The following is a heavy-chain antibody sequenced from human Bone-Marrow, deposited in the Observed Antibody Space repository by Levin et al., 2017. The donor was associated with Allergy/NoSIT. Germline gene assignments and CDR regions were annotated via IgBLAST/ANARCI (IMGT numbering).Heavy chain of an antibody. J-gene: IGHJ5*02. V-gene: IGHV1-8*01. Sequence: GESLKISCKASGYTFTNYDINWVRQATGQGFEWMGWINPSGNTGYSQKFQGRVTLTRDTSISTAYMELSSLRSEDAAVYYCVRGRDYHDSSGYYFWNCFDRWGQGTLVTVSS. CDR2: INPSGNT. CDR1: GYTFTNYD. CDR3: VRGRDYHDSSGYYFWNCFDR. D-gene: IGHD3-22*01.